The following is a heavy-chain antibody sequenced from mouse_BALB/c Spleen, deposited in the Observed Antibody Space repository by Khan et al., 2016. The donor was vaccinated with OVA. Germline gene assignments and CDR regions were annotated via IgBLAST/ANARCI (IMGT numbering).Heavy chain of an antibody. V-gene: IGHV1-9*01. J-gene: IGHJ3*01. CDR1: GYTFSSYW. Sequence: QVQLQQSGAELMKPGASVKISCKATGYTFSSYWIEWVKQRPGHGLEWIGEILPGSNSTNYNERFKGKATITADTSSNTAYMQLSSLTSEDSAIYYCARGNYYGRTAWFGYWGQGTLVTVSA. CDR3: ARGNYYGRTAWFGY. D-gene: IGHD1-1*01. CDR2: ILPGSNST.